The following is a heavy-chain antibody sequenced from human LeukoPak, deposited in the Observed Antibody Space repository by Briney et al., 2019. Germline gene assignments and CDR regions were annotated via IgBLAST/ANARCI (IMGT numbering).Heavy chain of an antibody. CDR3: AREVPGGSSWFDY. D-gene: IGHD6-13*01. Sequence: SGRSLRLSCAASGFTFSSYGMHWVRQAPGKGLEWVAFISYDGSNKNYADSVQGRFTVSRDNSKNTLYLQVNSLRAEDTAVYYCAREVPGGSSWFDYWGQGTLVTVSS. CDR1: GFTFSSYG. J-gene: IGHJ4*02. V-gene: IGHV3-30*03. CDR2: ISYDGSNK.